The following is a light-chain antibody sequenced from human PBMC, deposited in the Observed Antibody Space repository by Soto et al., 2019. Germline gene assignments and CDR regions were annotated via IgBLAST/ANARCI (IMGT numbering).Light chain of an antibody. V-gene: IGKV3-15*01. CDR3: QQYNNWPLSIT. CDR2: GAS. J-gene: IGKJ5*01. Sequence: EIVMTQSPATLSVSPGERATLSCRASQSISSNLAWYQQKPGQPPRLLIYGASTRATGIPARFSGSGSGTEFTLTISSLQSEDFAVYYCQQYNNWPLSITFGQGTRLEIK. CDR1: QSISSN.